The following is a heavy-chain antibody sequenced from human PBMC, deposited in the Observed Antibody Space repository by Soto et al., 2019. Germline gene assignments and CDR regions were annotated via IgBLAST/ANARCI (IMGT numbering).Heavy chain of an antibody. J-gene: IGHJ6*02. CDR1: GGSISSGGDY. D-gene: IGHD5-12*01. CDR2: IYYNGST. Sequence: SETLSLTCTVSGGSISSGGDYWSWIRQHPGKGLEWIGYIYYNGSTNYNPSLKSRVTISVDTSKNQFSLKLSSVTAADTAVYYCARARGVATIIYYYGMDVWGQGTTVTVSS. CDR3: ARARGVATIIYYYGMDV. V-gene: IGHV4-31*03.